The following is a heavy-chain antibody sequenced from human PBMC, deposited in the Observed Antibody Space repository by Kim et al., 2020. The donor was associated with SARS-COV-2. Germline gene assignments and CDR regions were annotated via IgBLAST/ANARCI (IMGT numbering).Heavy chain of an antibody. CDR2: ISGSGGTT. CDR1: GFTFSSYA. D-gene: IGHD2-15*01. J-gene: IGHJ3*02. Sequence: GGSLRLSCAASGFTFSSYAMSWVRQAPGKGLEWVSTISGSGGTTYYADSVKGRFTISRDNSNNTLCLQMNSLKAEDSAVFYCAKDQRYSNTVDAFDIWGQGKMVTVSS. V-gene: IGHV3-23*01. CDR3: AKDQRYSNTVDAFDI.